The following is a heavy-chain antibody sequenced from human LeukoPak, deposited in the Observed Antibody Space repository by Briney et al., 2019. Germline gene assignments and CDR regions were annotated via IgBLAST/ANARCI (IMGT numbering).Heavy chain of an antibody. CDR2: IYYSGNT. Sequence: PSETLSLTCIVSGGSISSYYWSWIRQPPGKGLEYIGYIYYSGNTNPNPSLNSRVTISVDTSKNQLSLKLSSVTAADTAVYYCARRGSGASLEYYFDLWGRGTLVTVSS. CDR1: GGSISSYY. CDR3: ARRGSGASLEYYFDL. J-gene: IGHJ2*01. D-gene: IGHD1-14*01. V-gene: IGHV4-59*08.